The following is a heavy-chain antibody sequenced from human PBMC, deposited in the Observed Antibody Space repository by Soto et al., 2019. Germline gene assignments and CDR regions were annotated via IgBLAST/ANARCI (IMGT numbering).Heavy chain of an antibody. CDR3: ARVQMATLYFDY. D-gene: IGHD5-12*01. CDR1: GVSISSYY. Sequence: QVQLQESGPGLVKPSETLSLTCTVSGVSISSYYWSWVRQPPGKGLEWMGYIYYSGTHNYNPSLKGRLTISVDTSKNQFSLKLNSVTAADTAVYYCARVQMATLYFDYWGQGTLVTVSS. CDR2: IYYSGTH. J-gene: IGHJ4*02. V-gene: IGHV4-59*01.